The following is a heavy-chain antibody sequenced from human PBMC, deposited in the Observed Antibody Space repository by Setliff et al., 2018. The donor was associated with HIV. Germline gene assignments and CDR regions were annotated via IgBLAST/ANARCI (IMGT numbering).Heavy chain of an antibody. CDR2: IIPIFGTA. V-gene: IGHV1-69*05. D-gene: IGHD2-15*01. J-gene: IGHJ4*02. CDR3: ARERRYCSGGSCSKFFDY. CDR1: GGTFSSYA. Sequence: SVKVSCTASGGTFSSYAISWVRQAPGQGLEWMGGIIPIFGTANYAQKFQGRVTITTDESTSTAYMELSSLRSEDTAVYSCARERRYCSGGSCSKFFDYWGQGTLVTVSS.